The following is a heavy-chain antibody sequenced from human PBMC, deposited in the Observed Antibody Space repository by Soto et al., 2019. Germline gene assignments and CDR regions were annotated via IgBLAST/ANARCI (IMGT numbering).Heavy chain of an antibody. Sequence: QLQLQESGSGLVKPSQTLSLTCAVSGGSISSGGYSWSWIRQPPGKGLEWIGYIYHSGSTYYNPSLKSRVTISGDRSKNQFSRKLSSVTAADTAVYYCARAGGLGAVAVDYWGQGTLVTVSS. CDR2: IYHSGST. V-gene: IGHV4-30-2*01. CDR1: GGSISSGGYS. J-gene: IGHJ4*02. CDR3: ARAGGLGAVAVDY. D-gene: IGHD6-19*01.